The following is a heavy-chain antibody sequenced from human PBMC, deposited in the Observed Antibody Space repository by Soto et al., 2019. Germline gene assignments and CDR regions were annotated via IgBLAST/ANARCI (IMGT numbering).Heavy chain of an antibody. D-gene: IGHD2-15*01. CDR1: GGSISSSGYH. CDR2: IYYSGST. CDR3: ARVVGYCSGGNCYPDY. V-gene: IGHV4-31*03. Sequence: SETLSLTCTVSGGSISSSGYHWSWIRQHPGKGLEWIGSIYYSGSTYYNPSLKSRVTISVDTSKNQLSLKLSSVTAADTAVYYCARVVGYCSGGNCYPDYWGQGILVT. J-gene: IGHJ4*02.